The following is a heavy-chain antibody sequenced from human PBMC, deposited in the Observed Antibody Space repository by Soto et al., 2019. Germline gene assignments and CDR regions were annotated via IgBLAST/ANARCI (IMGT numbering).Heavy chain of an antibody. CDR3: AKGYCTNGVCYTDRAYYYSGMDV. D-gene: IGHD2-8*01. Sequence: QVQLVQSGAEVKKPGSSVKVSCKASGGTFSSYAISWVRQAPGQGLEWMGGIIPIFGTANYAQKFQGRVTITADESTSTAYMELSSLRSEDTAVYYCAKGYCTNGVCYTDRAYYYSGMDVWGQGTTVTVSS. CDR2: IIPIFGTA. CDR1: GGTFSSYA. J-gene: IGHJ6*02. V-gene: IGHV1-69*01.